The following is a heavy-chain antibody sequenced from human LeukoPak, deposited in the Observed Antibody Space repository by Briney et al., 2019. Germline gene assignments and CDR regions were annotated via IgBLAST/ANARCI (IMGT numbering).Heavy chain of an antibody. V-gene: IGHV3-74*01. CDR1: GFTFSSYS. J-gene: IGHJ6*03. Sequence: GGSLRLSCAASGFTFSSYSMNWVRQAPGKGLVWVSFISSDGSNTNYADSVKGRFTTSRDNAKNMLYLQMNSLRAEDTAVYYCTYGSGREGYMDVWGKGTTVTVSS. CDR3: TYGSGREGYMDV. CDR2: ISSDGSNT. D-gene: IGHD3-10*01.